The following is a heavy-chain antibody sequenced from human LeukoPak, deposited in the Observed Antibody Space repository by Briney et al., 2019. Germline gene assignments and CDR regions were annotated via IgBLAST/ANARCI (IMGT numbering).Heavy chain of an antibody. Sequence: PSETLSLTCTVSGGSISSSSYYWGWIRQPPGKGLEWIGSICYSGSTYYNPSLKSRVTISVDTSKNQFSLKLSSVTAADTAVYYCARRRGDIYYYYYGMDVWGQGTTVTVSS. CDR1: GGSISSSSYY. J-gene: IGHJ6*02. V-gene: IGHV4-39*01. CDR2: ICYSGST. CDR3: ARRRGDIYYYYYGMDV.